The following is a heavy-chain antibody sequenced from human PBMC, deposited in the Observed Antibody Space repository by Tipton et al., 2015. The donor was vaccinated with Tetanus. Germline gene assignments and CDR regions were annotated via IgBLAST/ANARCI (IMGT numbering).Heavy chain of an antibody. CDR3: ARHPPPYCYGSGSYLDY. D-gene: IGHD3-10*01. V-gene: IGHV4-39*01. CDR1: GGSISGSSYY. J-gene: IGHJ4*02. CDR2: IYYSGST. Sequence: LSLTCSVSGGSISGSSYYWSWIRQPPGKALEWIGSIYYSGSTFYHPSLQSRVTISVDTSKNQFSLRLSSVTAADTAVYFCARHPPPYCYGSGSYLDYWGQGTPVTVSS.